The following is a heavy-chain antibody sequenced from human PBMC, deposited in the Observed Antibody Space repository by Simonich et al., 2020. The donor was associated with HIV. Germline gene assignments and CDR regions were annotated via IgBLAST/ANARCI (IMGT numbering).Heavy chain of an antibody. CDR3: ARRHPTTVTTPYFDY. D-gene: IGHD4-17*01. CDR1: GGSFSGYY. J-gene: IGHJ4*02. V-gene: IGHV4-34*01. CDR2: INHSGST. Sequence: QVQLQQWGAGLLKPSETLSLTCAVYGGSFSGYYWSWIHQPPGKGLEWIGEINHSGSTNYNPSLKSRDTISVDTSKTQFSLKLSSVTAADTAVYYCARRHPTTVTTPYFDYWGQGTLVTVSS.